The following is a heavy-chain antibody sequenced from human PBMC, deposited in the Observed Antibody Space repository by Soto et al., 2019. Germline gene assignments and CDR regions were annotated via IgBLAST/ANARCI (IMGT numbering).Heavy chain of an antibody. J-gene: IGHJ1*01. CDR2: IHINGVV. CDR3: ARESGENWTYEAH. Sequence: QVQQQESGPGLVKPSDTLSLICSVSGTYISEFSWSWIWQPAGPGLGWIGRIHINGVVQYSPSFRGRVTMSIDTSRNHFSLNLQSATAADTAVYYCARESGENWTYEAHWGQGTMVTVSS. D-gene: IGHD1-1*01. CDR1: GTYISEFS. V-gene: IGHV4-4*07.